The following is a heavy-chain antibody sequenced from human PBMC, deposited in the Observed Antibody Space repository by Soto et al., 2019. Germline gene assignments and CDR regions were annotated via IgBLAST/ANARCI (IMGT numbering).Heavy chain of an antibody. V-gene: IGHV1-69*01. CDR3: ARGGIVVVPAAIGLRWLDP. D-gene: IGHD2-2*02. CDR1: GGTFSSYA. J-gene: IGHJ5*02. Sequence: QVQLVQSGAEVKKPGSSVKVSCKASGGTFSSYAISWVRQAPGQGLEWMGGIIPIFGTANYAQKFQGRVTITADESTSTAYRELSSLRSEDTAVYYCARGGIVVVPAAIGLRWLDPWGQGTLVTVSS. CDR2: IIPIFGTA.